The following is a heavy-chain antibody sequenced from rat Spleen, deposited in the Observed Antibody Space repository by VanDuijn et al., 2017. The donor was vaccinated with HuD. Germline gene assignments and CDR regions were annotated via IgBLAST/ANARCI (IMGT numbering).Heavy chain of an antibody. V-gene: IGHV2-63*01. Sequence: QVQLKESGPGLVQPSETLSLTCTVSGFSLTSYNVHWVRQPPGKGLEWMGRMRYNGDTSYNSALKSRLSISRDTSKNQVFLKMNSLQTDDTGTYFCTRDLRDYGGDWLAFWGQGTLVTVSS. D-gene: IGHD1-11*01. CDR3: TRDLRDYGGDWLAF. CDR2: MRYNGDT. CDR1: GFSLTSYN. J-gene: IGHJ3*01.